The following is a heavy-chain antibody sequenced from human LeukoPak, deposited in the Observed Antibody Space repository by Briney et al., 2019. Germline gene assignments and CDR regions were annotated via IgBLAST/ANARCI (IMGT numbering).Heavy chain of an antibody. D-gene: IGHD3-16*01. CDR2: IKQDGSEK. J-gene: IGHJ4*02. CDR1: GFTLSSYW. V-gene: IGHV3-7*04. Sequence: GGSLRLSCAASGFTLSSYWMSWVRQAPGKGLEWVANIKQDGSEKYYVDSVKGRFTISRDNAKNSLYLQMNSLRAEDTAVYYCARAMSTFGGVRNYFDSWGQGTLVTVSS. CDR3: ARAMSTFGGVRNYFDS.